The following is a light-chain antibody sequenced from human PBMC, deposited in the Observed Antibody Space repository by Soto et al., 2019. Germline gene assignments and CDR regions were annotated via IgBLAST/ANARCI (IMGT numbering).Light chain of an antibody. CDR1: SSNIGSKT. V-gene: IGLV1-44*01. Sequence: SALTQPPSASGTPGHRVTISCSGSSSNIGSKTVNWYQQLLGTVPKLLIYNSYQRPSGVPDRFSGSKSGTSASLAISGLQSEDEADYYCAAWDASLNGYVFGAGTKVTVL. J-gene: IGLJ1*01. CDR3: AAWDASLNGYV. CDR2: NSY.